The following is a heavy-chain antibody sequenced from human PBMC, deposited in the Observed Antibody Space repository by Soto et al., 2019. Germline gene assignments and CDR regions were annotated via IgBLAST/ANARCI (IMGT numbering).Heavy chain of an antibody. V-gene: IGHV4-4*07. D-gene: IGHD3-16*02. CDR1: GDSISSYY. J-gene: IGHJ3*02. Sequence: SETLSLTCTVSGDSISSYYWSWIRQPAGKGLEWIGRIYTSGSTNYNPSLKSRVTMSVDTSKNQFSLKLSSVTAADTAVYYCARYDYVWGSYRPPADAFDIWDQGTMVTVSS. CDR2: IYTSGST. CDR3: ARYDYVWGSYRPPADAFDI.